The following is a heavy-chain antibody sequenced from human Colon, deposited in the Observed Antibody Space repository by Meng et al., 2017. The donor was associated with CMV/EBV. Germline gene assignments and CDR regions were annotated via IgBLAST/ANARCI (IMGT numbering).Heavy chain of an antibody. CDR3: AREGYCSSTSCYGDAFDI. V-gene: IGHV1-69*05. D-gene: IGHD2-2*01. CDR1: FSSYA. Sequence: FSSYAISWVRQAPGQGLEWMGGIIPIFGTANYAQKFQGRVTITTDESTSTAYMELSSLRSEDTAVYYCAREGYCSSTSCYGDAFDIWGQGTMVTVSS. CDR2: IIPIFGTA. J-gene: IGHJ3*02.